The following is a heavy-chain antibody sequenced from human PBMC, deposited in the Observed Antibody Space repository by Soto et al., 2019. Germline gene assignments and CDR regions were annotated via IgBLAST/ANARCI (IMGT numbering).Heavy chain of an antibody. V-gene: IGHV4-61*01. J-gene: IGHJ6*02. D-gene: IGHD2-2*01. CDR1: GGSVSSGSYY. CDR3: ARDWREILVPAARSDPGGMTRNYGMDV. CDR2: IYYSGST. Sequence: SETLSLTCTVSGGSVSSGSYYWSWIRQPPGKGLEWIGYIYYSGSTNYNPSLKSRVTISVDTSKNQFSLKLSSVTAADTAVYYCARDWREILVPAARSDPGGMTRNYGMDVWGQGTTVTVSS.